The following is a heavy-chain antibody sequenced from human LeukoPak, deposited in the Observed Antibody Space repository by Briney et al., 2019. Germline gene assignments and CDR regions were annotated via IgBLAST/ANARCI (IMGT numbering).Heavy chain of an antibody. CDR1: GYSISNDYY. CDR3: ARLSGAPVRHPIYHFDY. Sequence: SETLSLTCAVSGYSISNDYYWGWVRQPPGKGLEWIGNIYHSRSTYKNSSLKSRLTMSLDTSKNQFSLKLISVTAADTAMYYCARLSGAPVRHPIYHFDYWGQGTLVTVSS. CDR2: IYHSRST. D-gene: IGHD2-2*02. J-gene: IGHJ4*02. V-gene: IGHV4-38-2*01.